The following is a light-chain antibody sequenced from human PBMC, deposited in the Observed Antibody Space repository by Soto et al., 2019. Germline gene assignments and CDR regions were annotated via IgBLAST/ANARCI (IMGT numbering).Light chain of an antibody. Sequence: QSALTQPASVSGSPGQSITISSTGTSSDVGGYNYVSWYQQHPGKAPKLMIYEVSNRPSGVSNRFSGSKSGNTASLTISGLQAEDEADYYCSSYTSSSTSVLFGGGTKLTVL. V-gene: IGLV2-14*01. CDR1: SSDVGGYNY. J-gene: IGLJ2*01. CDR3: SSYTSSSTSVL. CDR2: EVS.